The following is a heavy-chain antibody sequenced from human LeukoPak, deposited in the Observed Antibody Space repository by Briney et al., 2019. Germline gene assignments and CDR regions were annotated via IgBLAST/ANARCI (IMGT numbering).Heavy chain of an antibody. V-gene: IGHV3-30*03. J-gene: IGHJ6*02. CDR2: ISYDGSNK. CDR3: ATEYPPYYYYGMDV. CDR1: GFTFSSYG. Sequence: SEGSLKLSCAASGFTFSSYGMHWVRQAPGKGLEWVAVISYDGSNKYYADSVKGRFTISRDDSKNTLYLQMNSLRAEDTAVYYCATEYPPYYYYGMDVWGQGTTVTVSS.